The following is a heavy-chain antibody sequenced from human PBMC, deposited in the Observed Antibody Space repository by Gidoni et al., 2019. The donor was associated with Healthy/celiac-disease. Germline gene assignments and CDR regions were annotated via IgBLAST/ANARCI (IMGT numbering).Heavy chain of an antibody. CDR3: ARPRDQWLGFDL. Sequence: WIGSIYYSGSTYYNPSLKSRVTISVDTSKNQFSLKLSSVTAADTAVYYCARPRDQWLGFDLWGRGTLVTVSS. D-gene: IGHD6-19*01. J-gene: IGHJ2*01. CDR2: IYYSGST. V-gene: IGHV4-39*01.